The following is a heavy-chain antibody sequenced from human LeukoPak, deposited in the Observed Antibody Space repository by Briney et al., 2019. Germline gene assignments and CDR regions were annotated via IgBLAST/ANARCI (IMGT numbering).Heavy chain of an antibody. CDR3: ARGGGNYDFWSGYYAYAFDI. CDR2: INHSGST. Sequence: SETLSLTCAVYGGSFSGYYWSWIRQPPGKGLEWIGEINHSGSTNYNPSLTSRVTISVGTSKNQFSLKLSSVTAADTAVYYCARGGGNYDFWSGYYAYAFDIWGQGTMVTVSS. D-gene: IGHD3-3*01. V-gene: IGHV4-34*01. CDR1: GGSFSGYY. J-gene: IGHJ3*02.